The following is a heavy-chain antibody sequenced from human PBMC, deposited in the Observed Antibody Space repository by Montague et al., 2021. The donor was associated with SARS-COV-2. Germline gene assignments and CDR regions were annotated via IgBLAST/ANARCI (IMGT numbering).Heavy chain of an antibody. V-gene: IGHV4-61*02. CDR3: ARDYGDYSYYYGLDV. CDR1: GGSIRSGSYY. CDR2: IYSSGST. D-gene: IGHD4-17*01. Sequence: TLSLTCTVSGGSIRSGSYYWSWIRQPAGKGLEWIGRIYSSGSTNYNPSLKSRVTMSVDTSKNQFSLKVSSVTAADTAVYYRARDYGDYSYYYGLDVWGQGTTVTGSS. J-gene: IGHJ6*02.